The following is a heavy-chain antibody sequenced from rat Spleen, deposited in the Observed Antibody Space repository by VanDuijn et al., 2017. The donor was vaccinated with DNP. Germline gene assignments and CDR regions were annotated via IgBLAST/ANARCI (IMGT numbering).Heavy chain of an antibody. CDR2: IKAKSNNYAT. V-gene: IGHV6-8*01. J-gene: IGHJ1*01. Sequence: EVQLVETGGSLVQPGKSLKLTCATSGFTFSNAWMHWVRQSPEKQLEWVAQIKAKSNNYATYYAESMKGRFTISRDDSKSSVYLQMKGLKEEDTASYFWTWNDNYWYFDFWGPGTMVTVSS. CDR1: GFTFSNAW. CDR3: TWNDNYWYFDF. D-gene: IGHD1-7*01.